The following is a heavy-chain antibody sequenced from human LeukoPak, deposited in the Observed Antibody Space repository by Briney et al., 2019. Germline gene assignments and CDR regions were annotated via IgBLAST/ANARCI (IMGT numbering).Heavy chain of an antibody. D-gene: IGHD1-26*01. CDR1: GFTFSDYY. J-gene: IGHJ4*02. CDR3: AREISGERTYYFDY. V-gene: IGHV3-11*01. CDR2: ISSSGSTI. Sequence: GGSLRPSCAASGFTFSDYYMSWIRQAPGKGLEWVSYISSSGSTIYYADSVEGRFTISRDNAKNSLYLQMNSLRAEDTAVYYCAREISGERTYYFDYWGQGTLVTVSS.